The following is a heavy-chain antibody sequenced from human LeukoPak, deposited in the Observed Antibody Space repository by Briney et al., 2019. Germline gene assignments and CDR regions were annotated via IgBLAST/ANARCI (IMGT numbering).Heavy chain of an antibody. CDR3: ARYRRGNWFDP. J-gene: IGHJ5*02. V-gene: IGHV3-7*01. D-gene: IGHD3-10*01. CDR2: IKQDGSEK. CDR1: GFTFSSYW. Sequence: PGGSLRLSCAASGFTFSSYWMSWVRQAPGRGLEWVANIKQDGSEKYYVDSVKGRFTISRDNAKNSLYLQMNSLRAEDTAVYYCARYRRGNWFDPWGQGTLVTVSS.